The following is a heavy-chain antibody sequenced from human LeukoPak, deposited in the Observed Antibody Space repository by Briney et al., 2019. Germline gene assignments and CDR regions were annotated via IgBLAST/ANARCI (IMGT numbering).Heavy chain of an antibody. CDR3: ARDGATRPIPLEWLSDNWFDP. D-gene: IGHD3-3*01. V-gene: IGHV3-7*01. CDR2: IKQDGSEK. CDR1: GFTFSSYW. J-gene: IGHJ5*02. Sequence: GGSLRLSCAASGFTFSSYWMSWVRQAPGKGLEWVANIKQDGSEKYYVDSVKGRFTISRDNAKNSLYLQMNSLRAEDTAVYYCARDGATRPIPLEWLSDNWFDPWGQGTLVTVSS.